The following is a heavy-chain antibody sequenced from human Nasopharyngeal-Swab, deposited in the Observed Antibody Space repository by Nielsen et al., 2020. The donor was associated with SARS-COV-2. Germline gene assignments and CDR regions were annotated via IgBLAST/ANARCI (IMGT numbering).Heavy chain of an antibody. D-gene: IGHD6-19*01. CDR2: ISSNGGST. V-gene: IGHV3-64*01. CDR1: GFTFSSYA. J-gene: IGHJ4*02. CDR3: ARVKRSSGWYAYYFDY. Sequence: GGSLRLSCAASGFTFSSYAMHWVRQAPGKGLEYVSAISSNGGSTYYANSVKGRFTISRDNSKNTLYLQMNSLRAEDTAVYYCARVKRSSGWYAYYFDYWGQGTLVTVSS.